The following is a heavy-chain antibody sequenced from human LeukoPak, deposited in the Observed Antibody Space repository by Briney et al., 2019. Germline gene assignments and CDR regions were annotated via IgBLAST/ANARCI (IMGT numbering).Heavy chain of an antibody. CDR3: ARVGYSYGHDAFDI. CDR2: ISSSSSYI. V-gene: IGHV3-21*01. Sequence: GGSLRLSCAASGFTFSSYSMNWVRQAPGKGLEWVSSISSSSSYIYYADSVKGRFTTSRDNAKNSLYLQMNSLRAEDTAVYYCARVGYSYGHDAFDIWGQGTMVTVSS. CDR1: GFTFSSYS. J-gene: IGHJ3*02. D-gene: IGHD5-18*01.